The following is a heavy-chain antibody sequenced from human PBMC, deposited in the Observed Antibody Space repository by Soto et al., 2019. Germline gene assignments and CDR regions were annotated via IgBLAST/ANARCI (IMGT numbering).Heavy chain of an antibody. CDR1: GFTFSSCA. CDR2: ISGNGGST. J-gene: IGHJ4*02. CDR3: AKVVGDGNDYYDC. Sequence: EVQLLESGGGLVQPGGSLRLSCAASGFTFSSCAMGCVRQAPGKGLEWVSGISGNGGSTYYADSVKGRFTISRDSSKNTLYLQMDSLGAYDTAIYYCAKVVGDGNDYYDCWGQGTLVTVSS. D-gene: IGHD3-22*01. V-gene: IGHV3-23*01.